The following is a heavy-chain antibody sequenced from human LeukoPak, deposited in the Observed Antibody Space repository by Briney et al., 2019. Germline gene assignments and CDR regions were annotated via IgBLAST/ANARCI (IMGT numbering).Heavy chain of an antibody. CDR2: IIPILGIA. Sequence: SVKVSCKASGGTFSSYTISWVRQAPGQGLEWMGRIIPILGIANYAQKFQGRVTITADKSTSTAYMELSSLRSEDTAVYYCARSLRTLGRGDPYYYMDVWGKGTTVTVSS. CDR3: ARSLRTLGRGDPYYYMDV. V-gene: IGHV1-69*02. D-gene: IGHD7-27*01. J-gene: IGHJ6*03. CDR1: GGTFSSYT.